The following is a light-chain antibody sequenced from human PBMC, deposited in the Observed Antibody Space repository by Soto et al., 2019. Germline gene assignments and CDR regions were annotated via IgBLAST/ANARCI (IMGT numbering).Light chain of an antibody. CDR1: QSVSSNY. CDR2: GAS. V-gene: IGKV3-20*01. J-gene: IGKJ1*01. CDR3: QQYGSSPPWT. Sequence: EIVLTQSPGTLSLSPGERATLSCRASQSVSSNYLAWYQQKPGQAPRLLIYGASRRATGIPDRFSGSGSGTDFTLNINRLEPEDFAVYYCQQYGSSPPWTLAQGTNVDIK.